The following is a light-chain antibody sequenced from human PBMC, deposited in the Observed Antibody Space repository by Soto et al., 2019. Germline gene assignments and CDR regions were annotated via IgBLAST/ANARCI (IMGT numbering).Light chain of an antibody. V-gene: IGLV1-47*01. CDR1: SSSIGSNY. J-gene: IGLJ1*01. Sequence: QAVLTQTPSASGTPGQRVTISCSGSSSSIGSNYVYWFQQLPGTAPKLLIYRDSQRPSGVPDRFSGSKSGTSAFLAISGLRSEDEADYFCAAWDDSLTALYVFGTGTKVTVL. CDR3: AAWDDSLTALYV. CDR2: RDS.